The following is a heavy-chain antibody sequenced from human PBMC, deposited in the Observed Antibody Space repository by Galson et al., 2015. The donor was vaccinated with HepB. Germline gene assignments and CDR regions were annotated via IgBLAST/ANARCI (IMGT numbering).Heavy chain of an antibody. V-gene: IGHV1-18*04. CDR2: ISAYNGNT. CDR1: GYTFTSYG. J-gene: IGHJ6*02. Sequence: QSGAEVKKPGESLRISCKASGYTFTSYGISWVRQAPGQGLEWMGWISAYNGNTNYAQKLQGRVTMTTDTSTSTAYMELRSLRSDDTAVYYCARDPSKYSSGWFGVGLRKLYYYGMDVWGQGTTVTVSS. D-gene: IGHD6-19*01. CDR3: ARDPSKYSSGWFGVGLRKLYYYGMDV.